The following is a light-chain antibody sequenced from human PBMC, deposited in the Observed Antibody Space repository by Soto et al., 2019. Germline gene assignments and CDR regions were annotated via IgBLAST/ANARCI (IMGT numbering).Light chain of an antibody. CDR3: QQYGSTSIT. V-gene: IGKV3-20*01. Sequence: EMGLAQGAGTLSLYPGERATLSCRASQSISSNYLAWYQQKPGQAPRLVIYGASSRATGIPDRFSGSGSGTDFTLTISRLEPEDFAVYYCQQYGSTSITFGQGTRLEI. J-gene: IGKJ5*01. CDR2: GAS. CDR1: QSISSNY.